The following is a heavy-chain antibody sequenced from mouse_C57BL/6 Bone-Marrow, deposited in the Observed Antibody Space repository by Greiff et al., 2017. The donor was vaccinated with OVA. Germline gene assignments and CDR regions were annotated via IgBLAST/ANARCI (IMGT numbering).Heavy chain of an antibody. V-gene: IGHV1-76*01. J-gene: IGHJ4*01. Sequence: VQRVESGAELVRPGASVKLSCKASGYTFTDYYINWVKQRPGQGLEWIARIYPGSGNTYYNEKFKGKATLTAEKSSSTAYMQLSSLTSEDSAVYFWARADYYGSSYDAMDYWGQGTSVTVSP. CDR1: GYTFTDYY. CDR3: ARADYYGSSYDAMDY. CDR2: IYPGSGNT. D-gene: IGHD1-1*01.